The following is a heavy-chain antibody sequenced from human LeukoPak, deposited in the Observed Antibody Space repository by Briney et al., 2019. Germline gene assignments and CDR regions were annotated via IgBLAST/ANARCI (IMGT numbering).Heavy chain of an antibody. CDR3: ARVEGGTSWFDP. V-gene: IGHV1-2*02. CDR1: GYTFTGYY. D-gene: IGHD1-1*01. Sequence: ASVKVSCKASGYTFTGYYMHWVRQAPGQGLEWMGWINPNSGGTNYAQKFQGRVTMTRDTSISTAYMELSRLRSDDTAVYYCARVEGGTSWFDPWGQGTLVTVSS. CDR2: INPNSGGT. J-gene: IGHJ5*02.